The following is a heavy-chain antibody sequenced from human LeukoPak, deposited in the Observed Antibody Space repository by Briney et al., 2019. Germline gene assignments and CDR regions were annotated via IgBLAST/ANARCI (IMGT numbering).Heavy chain of an antibody. J-gene: IGHJ4*02. Sequence: SETLSLTCPVSGGSVSSSSYYWGWVRQAPGKGLEWIGNIYYSGSTPYNPSLKSRVTISVDTSKNQYSLKLSSVTAADTAVYYCAKSPVGASSGWYEWGQGTLVTVSS. CDR2: IYYSGST. CDR3: AKSPVGASSGWYE. CDR1: GGSVSSSSYY. V-gene: IGHV4-39*01. D-gene: IGHD6-19*01.